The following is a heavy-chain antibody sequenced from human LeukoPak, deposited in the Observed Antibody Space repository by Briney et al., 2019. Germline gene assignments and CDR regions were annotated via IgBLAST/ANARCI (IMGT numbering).Heavy chain of an antibody. CDR3: ASSGGSWSGTDFDY. CDR1: GGSFSGYY. D-gene: IGHD2-15*01. J-gene: IGHJ4*02. CDR2: INHSGST. Sequence: DPSETLSLTCAVYGGSFSGYYWSWIRQPPGKGLEWIGEINHSGSTNYNPSLKSRVTISVDTSKNQFSLKLSSVTAADTAVYYCASSGGSWSGTDFDYWGQGTLVTVSS. V-gene: IGHV4-34*01.